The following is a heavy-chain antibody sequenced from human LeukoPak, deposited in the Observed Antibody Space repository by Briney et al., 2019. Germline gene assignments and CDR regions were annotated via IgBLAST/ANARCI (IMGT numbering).Heavy chain of an antibody. V-gene: IGHV3-23*01. D-gene: IGHD2-8*01. Sequence: GGSLRLSCAASGFTFSSYAMSWVRQAPGKGLEWVSAITDSGGNTYYAAPVKGRFTISRDNSKNTLYLQMNSLRAEDTAVYYCARSGWSRVRAFDIWGQGTMVTVSS. J-gene: IGHJ3*02. CDR3: ARSGWSRVRAFDI. CDR2: ITDSGGNT. CDR1: GFTFSSYA.